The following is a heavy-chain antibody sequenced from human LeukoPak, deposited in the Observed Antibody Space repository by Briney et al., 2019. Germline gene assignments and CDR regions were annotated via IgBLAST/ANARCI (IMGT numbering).Heavy chain of an antibody. V-gene: IGHV4-59*08. J-gene: IGHJ4*02. CDR3: ARQGKYQLLSPIDY. D-gene: IGHD2-2*01. CDR2: IYYSGST. CDR1: GGSISSYY. Sequence: SETLSLTCTVSGGSISSYYWSWIRQPPGKGLEWIGYIYYSGSTNYNPSLKSRVTISVDTSKNQFSLKLSSVTAADTAVYYCARQGKYQLLSPIDYWGQGTLVTVSS.